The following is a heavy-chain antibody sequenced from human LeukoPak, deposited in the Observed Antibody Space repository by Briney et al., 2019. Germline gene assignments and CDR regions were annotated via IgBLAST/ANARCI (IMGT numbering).Heavy chain of an antibody. CDR2: ISRSSSTI. CDR1: GFTFSTYS. D-gene: IGHD2-15*01. V-gene: IGHV3-48*01. Sequence: GGSLRLSCAASGFTFSTYSMNWVRQAPGKGLEWVSYISRSSSTIYYADSVKGRFTISRDNAKNSLYLQMNSLRAEDTAVYYWARGAVVCSGGTCYPNFDYWGQGNLVTVSS. CDR3: ARGAVVCSGGTCYPNFDY. J-gene: IGHJ4*02.